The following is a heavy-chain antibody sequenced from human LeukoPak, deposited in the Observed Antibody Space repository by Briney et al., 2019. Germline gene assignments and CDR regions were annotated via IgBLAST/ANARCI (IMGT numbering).Heavy chain of an antibody. D-gene: IGHD3-3*01. CDR1: GGSISSYY. V-gene: IGHV4-59*01. CDR3: ARDKDLEGMDV. J-gene: IGHJ6*02. Sequence: SETLSLTCTVSGGSISSYYWSWIRQPPGKGLEWIGYIYYSGSTNYNPSLKSQVTISVDTSKNQFSLKLSSVTAADTAVYYCARDKDLEGMDVWGQGTTVTVSS. CDR2: IYYSGST.